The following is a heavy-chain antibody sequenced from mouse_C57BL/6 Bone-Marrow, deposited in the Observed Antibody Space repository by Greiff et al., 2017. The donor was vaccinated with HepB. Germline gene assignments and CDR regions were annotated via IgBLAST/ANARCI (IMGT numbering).Heavy chain of an antibody. V-gene: IGHV1-80*01. Sequence: QVQLQQSGAELVKPGASVKISCKASGYAFSSYWMNWVKQRPGKGLEWIGQIYPGDGDTNYNGKFKGKATLTADKSSSTAYMQLSSLTSEDSAVYFCARGIVTTHWYFDVWGTGTTVTVSS. J-gene: IGHJ1*03. CDR2: IYPGDGDT. CDR1: GYAFSSYW. D-gene: IGHD2-5*01. CDR3: ARGIVTTHWYFDV.